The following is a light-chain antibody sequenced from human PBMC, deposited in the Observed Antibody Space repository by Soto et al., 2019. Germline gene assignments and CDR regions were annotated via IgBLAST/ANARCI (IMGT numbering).Light chain of an antibody. CDR3: SSYTSSSKV. V-gene: IGLV2-14*01. CDR2: EVS. Sequence: QSAVTQPASVSGSPGQSITISCTGTSSDVGGYNYVSWYQQHPGKAPKLMIYEVSNRPSGVSNRFSGSKSGNTASLTISGLQAEDEADYYCSSYTSSSKVFGTGTKSPS. CDR1: SSDVGGYNY. J-gene: IGLJ1*01.